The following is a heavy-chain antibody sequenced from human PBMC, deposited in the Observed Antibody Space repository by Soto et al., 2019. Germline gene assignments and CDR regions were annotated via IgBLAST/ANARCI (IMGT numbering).Heavy chain of an antibody. Sequence: SLRLSCAASGFTFSSYAMSWVRQAPGKGLEWVSAISGSGGSTYYADSVKGRFTISRDNSKNTLYLQMNSLRAEDTAVYYCAKCPYYGSGSYPFDYWGQGTLVTVSS. V-gene: IGHV3-23*01. J-gene: IGHJ4*02. CDR1: GFTFSSYA. D-gene: IGHD3-10*01. CDR2: ISGSGGST. CDR3: AKCPYYGSGSYPFDY.